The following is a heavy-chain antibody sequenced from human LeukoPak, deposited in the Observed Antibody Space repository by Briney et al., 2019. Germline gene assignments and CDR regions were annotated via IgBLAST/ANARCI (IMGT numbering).Heavy chain of an antibody. V-gene: IGHV1-18*01. CDR3: ATDGYFDL. CDR2: ISAHNGNT. CDR1: GYTFTTHG. J-gene: IGHJ2*01. Sequence: ASVKVSCKASGYTFTTHGIDWVRQAPGQGLEWMGWISAHNGNTNYAQSLQGRVTMTTDTSTNTAYMELRSLRSDDTAVYYCATDGYFDLWGRGTLVTVSS.